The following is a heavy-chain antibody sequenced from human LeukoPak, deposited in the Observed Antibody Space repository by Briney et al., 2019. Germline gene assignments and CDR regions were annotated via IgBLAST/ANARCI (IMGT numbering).Heavy chain of an antibody. J-gene: IGHJ4*02. CDR3: ARGEATDY. CDR1: GYTFTGYY. Sequence: ASVNVSCTASGYTFTGYYMHWVRQAPGKGLEWMGWINPDSGGTNYAQKFQGTVTMTRDTSISTVYVELSRLRYEDTAGYYCARGEATDYWGQGTLVTVSS. D-gene: IGHD5-12*01. V-gene: IGHV1-2*02. CDR2: INPDSGGT.